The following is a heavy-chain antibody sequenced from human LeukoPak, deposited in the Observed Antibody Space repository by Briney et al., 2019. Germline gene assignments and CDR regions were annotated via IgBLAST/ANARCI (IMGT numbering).Heavy chain of an antibody. Sequence: GASVKVSCKASGYTFTSYYMHWVRQAPGQGLEWMGWINPNSGGTNYAQKFQGRVTMTRDTSISTAYMELSRLRSDDTAVYYCARESGSYYFGWFDPWGQGTLVTVSS. CDR2: INPNSGGT. D-gene: IGHD1-26*01. CDR3: ARESGSYYFGWFDP. V-gene: IGHV1-2*02. J-gene: IGHJ5*02. CDR1: GYTFTSYY.